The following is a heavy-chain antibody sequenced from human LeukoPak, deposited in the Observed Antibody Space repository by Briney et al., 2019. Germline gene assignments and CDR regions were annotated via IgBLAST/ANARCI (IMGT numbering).Heavy chain of an antibody. CDR1: GFTFTSYS. D-gene: IGHD2-15*01. CDR3: ARGFCSGGSCYSVFDY. J-gene: IGHJ4*02. Sequence: GGSLRLSCAASGFTFTSYSMSWVRQAPGKGLEWVSYISSSSGTIYYADSVKGRFTISRDNAKNSLFLQVNSLRDEDTAVYYCARGFCSGGSCYSVFDYWGQGTLVTVSS. V-gene: IGHV3-48*02. CDR2: ISSSSGTI.